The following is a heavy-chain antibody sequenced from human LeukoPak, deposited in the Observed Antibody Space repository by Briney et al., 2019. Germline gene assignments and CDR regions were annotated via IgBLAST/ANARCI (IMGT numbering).Heavy chain of an antibody. CDR3: ATDNEGYYGSGSLLPFWF. Sequence: ASVKVSCKVSGYTLTELSMHWVRQAPGKGLEWMGGFDPEDGETIYAQKFQGRVTMTEDTSTDTAYMELSSLRSEDTAVYYCATDNEGYYGSGSLLPFWFWGQGTLVTVSS. D-gene: IGHD3-10*01. CDR1: GYTLTELS. V-gene: IGHV1-24*01. J-gene: IGHJ4*02. CDR2: FDPEDGET.